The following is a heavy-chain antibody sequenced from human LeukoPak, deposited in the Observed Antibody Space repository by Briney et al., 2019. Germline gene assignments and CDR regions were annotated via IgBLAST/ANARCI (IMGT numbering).Heavy chain of an antibody. D-gene: IGHD3-3*01. CDR3: ARERVLRFLEWLSGFDY. CDR2: INHSGST. Sequence: SETLSLTCAVYGGSFSGYYWSWIRQPQGKGLEWMGEINHSGSTNYNPSLKSRVTISVDTSKNQFSLKLSSVTAADTAVYYCARERVLRFLEWLSGFDYWGQGTLVTVSS. V-gene: IGHV4-34*01. J-gene: IGHJ4*02. CDR1: GGSFSGYY.